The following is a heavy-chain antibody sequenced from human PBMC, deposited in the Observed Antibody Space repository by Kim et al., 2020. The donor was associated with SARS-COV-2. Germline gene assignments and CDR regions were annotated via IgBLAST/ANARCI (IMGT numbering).Heavy chain of an antibody. V-gene: IGHV3-23*01. J-gene: IGHJ4*02. D-gene: IGHD3-22*01. Sequence: GGSLRLSCAASGFTFSSYAMSWVRQAPGKGLEWVSAISGSGGSTYYADSVKGRFTISRDNSKNTLYLQMNSLRAEDTAVYYCAKRRDYYDSSGLPGDYWGQGTLVTVSS. CDR3: AKRRDYYDSSGLPGDY. CDR1: GFTFSSYA. CDR2: ISGSGGST.